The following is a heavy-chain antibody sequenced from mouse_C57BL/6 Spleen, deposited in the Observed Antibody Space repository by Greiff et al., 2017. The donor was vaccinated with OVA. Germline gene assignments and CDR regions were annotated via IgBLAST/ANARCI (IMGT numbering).Heavy chain of an antibody. Sequence: VQLKESGPELVKPGASVKISCKASGYSFTGYYMNWVKQSPEKSLEWIGEINPSTGGTTYNQKFKAKATLTVDKSSSTAYMQLKSLTSEDAAVYYCAREGYGHYFDYWGQGTTLTVAS. J-gene: IGHJ2*01. CDR2: INPSTGGT. D-gene: IGHD2-10*02. V-gene: IGHV1-42*01. CDR1: GYSFTGYY. CDR3: AREGYGHYFDY.